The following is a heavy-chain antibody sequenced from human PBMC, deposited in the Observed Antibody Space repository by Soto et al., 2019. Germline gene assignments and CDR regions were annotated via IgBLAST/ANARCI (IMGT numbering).Heavy chain of an antibody. D-gene: IGHD6-13*01. CDR1: GFTFSSYD. CDR2: IGTAGDT. J-gene: IGHJ6*02. Sequence: GGSLRLPCAASGFTFSSYDMHWVRQATGKGLEWVSAIGTAGDTYYPGSVKGRFTISRENAKNSLYLQMNSLRAEDTAVYYCARVGIAEDRDYYYGMDVWGQGTTVTVSS. CDR3: ARVGIAEDRDYYYGMDV. V-gene: IGHV3-13*01.